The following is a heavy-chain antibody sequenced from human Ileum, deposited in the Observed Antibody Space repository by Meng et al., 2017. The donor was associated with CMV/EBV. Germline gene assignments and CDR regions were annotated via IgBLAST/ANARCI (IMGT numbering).Heavy chain of an antibody. CDR3: ALRGLAAGTLQQ. V-gene: IGHV4-59*01. CDR2: VCYNGIT. J-gene: IGHJ1*01. Sequence: VHVCGSGAGLVKPAATLSFPRAVSGGSMSSTCWSWIRQPPGKGLEWIGYVCYNGITDYNPSLKSRITISGDTSKNQFSLQVTSVTAADTAMYYCALRGLAAGTLQQWGQGTLVTVSS. CDR1: GGSMSSTC. D-gene: IGHD6-13*01.